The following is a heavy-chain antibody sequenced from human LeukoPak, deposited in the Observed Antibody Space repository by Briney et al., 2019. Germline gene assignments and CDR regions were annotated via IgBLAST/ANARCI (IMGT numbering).Heavy chain of an antibody. D-gene: IGHD2-2*01. V-gene: IGHV3-7*05. Sequence: GGTLRLSCAASGFTFSSYWMSWGRQAPRKGLEWVANIKQDGSERYYVDSVKGRLPISGDNAKNSLYLQMNSLRAEDTAVYYCARDQRYCSSSSCPWEACDYWGQGALV. CDR2: IKQDGSER. J-gene: IGHJ4*02. CDR1: GFTFSSYW. CDR3: ARDQRYCSSSSCPWEACDY.